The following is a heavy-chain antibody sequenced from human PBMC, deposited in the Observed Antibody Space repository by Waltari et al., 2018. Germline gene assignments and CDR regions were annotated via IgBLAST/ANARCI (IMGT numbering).Heavy chain of an antibody. J-gene: IGHJ4*02. CDR2: ISGDGSTI. CDR1: GLTPSGTW. D-gene: IGHD3-3*01. Sequence: EVQLVESGGGLVQPGGSLRLSCAASGLTPSGTWLHWVRQVPGKGLVWVSRISGDGSTINYADSVKGRFTISRDTAKNTLYLQMNSLRAENTAVYYCARGADLRGQGILVTVSS. CDR3: ARGADL. V-gene: IGHV3-74*01.